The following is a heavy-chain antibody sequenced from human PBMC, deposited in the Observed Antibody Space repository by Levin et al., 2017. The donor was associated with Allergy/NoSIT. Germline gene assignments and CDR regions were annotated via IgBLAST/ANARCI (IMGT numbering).Heavy chain of an antibody. CDR3: AKYRGDDSSGYSEFFSDY. V-gene: IGHV3-23*01. D-gene: IGHD3-22*01. Sequence: PGGSLRLSCAASGFTFSSYAMSWVRQAPGKGLEWVSAISGSGGSTYYADSVKGRFTISRDNSKNTLYLQMNSLRAEDTAVYYCAKYRGDDSSGYSEFFSDYWGQGTLVTVSS. CDR2: ISGSGGST. J-gene: IGHJ4*02. CDR1: GFTFSSYA.